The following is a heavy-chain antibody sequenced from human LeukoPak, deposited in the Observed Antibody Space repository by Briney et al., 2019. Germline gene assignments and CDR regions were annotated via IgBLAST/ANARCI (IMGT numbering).Heavy chain of an antibody. J-gene: IGHJ4*02. CDR1: GFTFSSYW. Sequence: GGSLRLSCAASGFTFSSYWMHWVRQAPGKGLVWVSRIDSDGSTTAYADSVKGRFTISRDNAKNTLYLQMNSLRAEDTAVYYCARTYCTNGVCYHYFDYWGQGTLVTVSS. V-gene: IGHV3-74*01. D-gene: IGHD2-8*01. CDR2: IDSDGSTT. CDR3: ARTYCTNGVCYHYFDY.